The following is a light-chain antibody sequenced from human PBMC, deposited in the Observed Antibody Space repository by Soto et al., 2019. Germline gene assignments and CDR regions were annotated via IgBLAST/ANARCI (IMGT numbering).Light chain of an antibody. J-gene: IGLJ1*01. CDR1: SSNIGSNT. CDR2: TNN. Sequence: QSVLTQPPSASGAPGQRVTISCSGSSSNIGSNTVNWYQQLPGTAPKLLIFTNNQRPSGVRDRFSGYRSGTSASLAISGLQSEDEADYYCAEWDDSLNGFVFGTGTKVTVL. V-gene: IGLV1-44*01. CDR3: AEWDDSLNGFV.